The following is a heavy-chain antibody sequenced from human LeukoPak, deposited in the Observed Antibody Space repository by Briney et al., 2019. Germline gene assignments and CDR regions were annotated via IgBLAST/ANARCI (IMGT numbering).Heavy chain of an antibody. D-gene: IGHD5-18*01. CDR3: ASDTAMVTDYYYMDV. CDR1: GGSISSGDYY. V-gene: IGHV4-30-4*08. J-gene: IGHJ6*03. CDR2: IYYSGST. Sequence: SETLSPTCTVSGGSISSGDYYWSWIRQPPGKGLEWIGYIYYSGSTYYNPSLKSRVTISVDTSKNQFSLKLSSVTAADTAVYYCASDTAMVTDYYYMDVWGKGTTVTVSS.